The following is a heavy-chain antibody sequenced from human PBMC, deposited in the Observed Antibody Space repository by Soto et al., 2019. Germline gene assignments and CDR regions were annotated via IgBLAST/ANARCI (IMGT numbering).Heavy chain of an antibody. CDR3: ARMSVEMATTYYLDY. CDR2: IHHSGST. CDR1: GYSISTNYY. J-gene: IGHJ4*02. D-gene: IGHD5-12*01. V-gene: IGHV4-38-2*02. Sequence: SETLSLTCTVSGYSISTNYYWGWIRQPPGKGLEWIGSIHHSGSTYYNPSLKSRVTMLPDASKNQFSLPLTSVTAAATAVYYCARMSVEMATTYYLDYWGQGTLVTVSS.